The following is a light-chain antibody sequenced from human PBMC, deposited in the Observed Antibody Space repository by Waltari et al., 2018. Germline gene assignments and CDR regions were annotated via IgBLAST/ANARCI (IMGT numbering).Light chain of an antibody. V-gene: IGKV1D-12*01. Sequence: DIQMTQSPSSVSASVGDTVTNTCRASQGISIWLAWYQQRPGRAPKLLIYGASSLQSGVPSRFSGSGSGTDFTLTITSLQPEDFATYYCQPAYSFPFTFGGGTRVEI. J-gene: IGKJ4*01. CDR1: QGISIW. CDR2: GAS. CDR3: QPAYSFPFT.